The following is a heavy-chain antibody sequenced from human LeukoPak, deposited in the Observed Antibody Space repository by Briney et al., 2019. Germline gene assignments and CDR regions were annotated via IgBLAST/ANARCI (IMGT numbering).Heavy chain of an antibody. Sequence: PSETLSLTCTVSGASISSYYWSWIRQPAGKGLECIGRIYASGSTNYNPSLKSRVTMSVDTSKNQFSLKLSSVTAADTAVYYCSSVVVTAIEYWGQGILVTVSS. CDR3: SSVVVTAIEY. CDR1: GASISSYY. CDR2: IYASGST. J-gene: IGHJ4*02. V-gene: IGHV4-4*07. D-gene: IGHD2-21*02.